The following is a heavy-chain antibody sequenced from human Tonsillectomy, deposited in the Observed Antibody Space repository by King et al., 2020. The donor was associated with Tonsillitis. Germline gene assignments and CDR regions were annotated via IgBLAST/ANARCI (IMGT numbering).Heavy chain of an antibody. Sequence: VQLVESGGGLVQPGGSLRLSCAASGFTLSNYWMTWVRQAPGKGLEWVANIKQDGSEEYYVDSVRGRFTISRDNARKSLYLQMSSLRAEDTAVYYCAKVEGDNYGSRPRGACDIWGQGTMVIVSS. CDR2: IKQDGSEE. D-gene: IGHD3-10*01. J-gene: IGHJ3*02. CDR1: GFTLSNYW. V-gene: IGHV3-7*01. CDR3: AKVEGDNYGSRPRGACDI.